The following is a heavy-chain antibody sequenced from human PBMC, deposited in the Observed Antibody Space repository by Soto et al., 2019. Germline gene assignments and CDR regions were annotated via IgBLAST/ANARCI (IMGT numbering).Heavy chain of an antibody. V-gene: IGHV1-46*03. J-gene: IGHJ4*02. Sequence: QVQLVQSGAEVKKPGASVKVSCKASGYTVTRHYMHWVRQAPGQGLEWMGIIDPSGGRTTYAQKFKDRVTMTSEMSTRTVYMALSSMRSDDTAIYYCTSGSTVVTLDYFDSWGQATLVTVSS. CDR2: IDPSGGRT. D-gene: IGHD2-15*01. CDR3: TSGSTVVTLDYFDS. CDR1: GYTVTRHY.